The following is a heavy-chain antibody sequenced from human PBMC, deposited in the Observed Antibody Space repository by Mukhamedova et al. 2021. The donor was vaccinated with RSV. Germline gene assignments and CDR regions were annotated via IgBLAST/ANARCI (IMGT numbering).Heavy chain of an antibody. CDR1: SSYA. V-gene: IGHV3-30-3*01. CDR2: ISYDGGYK. D-gene: IGHD4-17*01. CDR3: GRGPTVTTIADY. J-gene: IGHJ4*02. Sequence: SSYAMHWVRQAPGKGLEWVAVISYDGGYKYYADSVKGRFTISRDNSKNTLYLQMNSLRAEDTAVYYCGRGPTVTTIADYWGPGS.